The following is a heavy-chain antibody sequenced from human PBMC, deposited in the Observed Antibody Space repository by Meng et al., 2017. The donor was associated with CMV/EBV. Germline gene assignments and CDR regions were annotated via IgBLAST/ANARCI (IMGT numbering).Heavy chain of an antibody. CDR2: INHSGST. CDR1: GGSFSGYY. J-gene: IGHJ6*02. CDR3: ASARAARYRYYYYYGMDV. V-gene: IGHV4-34*01. D-gene: IGHD6-6*01. Sequence: GSLRLSCAVYGGSFSGYYWSWIRQPPGKGREWIGEINHSGSTNYNPSLKSRVTISVDTSKNQFSLKLSSVTAADTAVYYCASARAARYRYYYYYGMDVWGQGTTVTVSS.